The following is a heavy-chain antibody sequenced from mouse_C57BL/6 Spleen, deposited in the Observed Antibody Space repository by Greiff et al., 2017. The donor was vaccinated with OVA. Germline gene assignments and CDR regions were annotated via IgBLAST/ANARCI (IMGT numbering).Heavy chain of an antibody. CDR1: GYTFTDYY. D-gene: IGHD4-1*01. CDR3: ARGDWDGGYFDY. V-gene: IGHV1-26*01. CDR2: INPNNGGT. Sequence: VQLQQSGPELVKPGASVKISCKASGYTFTDYYMNWVKQSHGKSLEWIGDINPNNGGTSYNQKFKGKATLTVDKSSSTAYMELRSLTSEDSAVYYCARGDWDGGYFDYWGQGTTLTVSS. J-gene: IGHJ2*01.